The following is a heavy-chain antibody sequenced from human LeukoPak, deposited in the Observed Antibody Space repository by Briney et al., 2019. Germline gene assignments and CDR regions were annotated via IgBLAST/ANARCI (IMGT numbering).Heavy chain of an antibody. Sequence: SETLSLTCTVSGGSISSGGYYWSWIRQPPGKGLEWIGEINHSGSTNYNPSLKSRVTISVDTSKNQFSLKLSSVTAADTAVYYCARGKWQDYWGQGTLVTVSS. CDR2: INHSGST. D-gene: IGHD5-12*01. CDR1: GGSISSGGYY. CDR3: ARGKWQDY. V-gene: IGHV4-39*07. J-gene: IGHJ4*02.